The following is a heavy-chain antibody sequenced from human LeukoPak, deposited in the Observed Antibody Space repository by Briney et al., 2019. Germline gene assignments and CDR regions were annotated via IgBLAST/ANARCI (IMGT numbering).Heavy chain of an antibody. V-gene: IGHV3-13*01. D-gene: IGHD1-26*01. CDR2: IGTAGDT. J-gene: IGHJ6*02. Sequence: PGGSPRLSCAASGFTFSSYDMHWVRQATGKGLEWVSAIGTAGDTYYPGSVKGRFTISRENAKNSLYLQMNSLRAEDTAVYYCAKMGRDGYYYYGMDVWGQGTTVTVSS. CDR3: AKMGRDGYYYYGMDV. CDR1: GFTFSSYD.